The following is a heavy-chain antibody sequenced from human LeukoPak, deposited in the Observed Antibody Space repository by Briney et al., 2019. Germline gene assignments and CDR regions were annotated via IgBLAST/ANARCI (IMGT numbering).Heavy chain of an antibody. V-gene: IGHV1-3*01. CDR1: GYTFTSYA. Sequence: ASVKVSCKASGYTFTSYAMHWVRQAPGQRLEWMGWINAGNGNTKYSQKFQGRVTITRDTSASTAYMELSSLRSEDTAVYYCARVRELLGYAFDIWGQGTMVTVSS. J-gene: IGHJ3*02. D-gene: IGHD1-26*01. CDR2: INAGNGNT. CDR3: ARVRELLGYAFDI.